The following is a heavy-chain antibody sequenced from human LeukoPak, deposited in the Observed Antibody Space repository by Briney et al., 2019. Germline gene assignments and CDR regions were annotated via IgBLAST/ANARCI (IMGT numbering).Heavy chain of an antibody. J-gene: IGHJ4*02. D-gene: IGHD6-19*01. Sequence: ASVTVSCTVSGYTLTELSMHWVRQAPGKGLEWMGGFDPEDGETIYAQRFRGRVTMTEDTSTDTAYMELSSLRSEDTAVYYCATDPSGWYVFDYWGQGTLVTVSS. CDR2: FDPEDGET. CDR3: ATDPSGWYVFDY. CDR1: GYTLTELS. V-gene: IGHV1-24*01.